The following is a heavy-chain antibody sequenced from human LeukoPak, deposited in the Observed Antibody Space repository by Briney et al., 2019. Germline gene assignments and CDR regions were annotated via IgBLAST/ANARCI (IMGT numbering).Heavy chain of an antibody. Sequence: GASVKVSCKASGGTFSSYAISWVRQAPGQGLEWMGEIIPIFGTANYAQKFQGRVTITTDESTSTAYMELSSLRSEDTAVYYCAKTERKMSITMVRDYYYYMDVWGKGTTVNVSS. V-gene: IGHV1-69*05. CDR1: GGTFSSYA. D-gene: IGHD3-10*01. CDR2: IIPIFGTA. CDR3: AKTERKMSITMVRDYYYYMDV. J-gene: IGHJ6*03.